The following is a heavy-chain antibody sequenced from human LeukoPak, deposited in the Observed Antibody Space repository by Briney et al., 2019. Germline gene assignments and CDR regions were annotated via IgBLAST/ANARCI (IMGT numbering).Heavy chain of an antibody. CDR2: ISFSGSS. CDR3: ARSMDYYGSGKGVDY. CDR1: GDSITSSY. D-gene: IGHD3-10*01. V-gene: IGHV4-59*08. J-gene: IGHJ4*02. Sequence: PSETLSLTCSVSGDSITSSYWSWIRQSPGGRLEWISYISFSGSSNYNPSLKGRVVISVDRSKNQFSLNLTSVTAADTAVYYCARSMDYYGSGKGVDYWGQGTLVTVSS.